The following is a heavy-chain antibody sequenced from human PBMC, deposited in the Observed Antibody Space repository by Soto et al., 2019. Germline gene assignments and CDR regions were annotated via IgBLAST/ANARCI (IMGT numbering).Heavy chain of an antibody. CDR3: AHIAVAGNFDY. D-gene: IGHD6-19*01. Sequence: QITLKESGPTLVKPTQTLTLTCTFSGFSLSTSGVGVGWIRQPPGKALEWLALIYWDDDKRYSPSLKSRLTITKDTSKNQVVLTMTNIDPVDTATYYCAHIAVAGNFDYWGQGTLVTVSS. CDR1: GFSLSTSGVG. V-gene: IGHV2-5*02. CDR2: IYWDDDK. J-gene: IGHJ4*02.